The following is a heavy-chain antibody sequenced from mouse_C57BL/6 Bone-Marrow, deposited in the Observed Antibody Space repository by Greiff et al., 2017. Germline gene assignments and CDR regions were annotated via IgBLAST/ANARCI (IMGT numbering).Heavy chain of an antibody. V-gene: IGHV1-82*01. CDR1: GYAFSSSW. Sequence: QVQLKESGPELVKPGASVKISCKASGYAFSSSWMNWVKQRPGKGLEWIGRIYPGDGDTNNNGKFKGKATLTADKSSSTAYMQLSSLTSEDSAVYFCARPPYYGSSPYAMDYWGQGTSVTVSS. CDR2: IYPGDGDT. D-gene: IGHD1-1*01. CDR3: ARPPYYGSSPYAMDY. J-gene: IGHJ4*01.